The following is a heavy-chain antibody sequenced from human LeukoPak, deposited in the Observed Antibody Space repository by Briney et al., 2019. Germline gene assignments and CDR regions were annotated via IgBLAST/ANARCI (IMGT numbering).Heavy chain of an antibody. CDR2: IYYSGST. V-gene: IGHV4-39*01. CDR1: GFPFSSYS. Sequence: GSLRLSCAASGFPFSSYSMSWVRQPPGKGLEWIGSIYYSGSTYYNPSLKSRVTISVDTSKNQFSLKLSSVTAADSAVYYCARHDVPGSTSLTTFQYWGQGALVTVSS. J-gene: IGHJ1*01. CDR3: ARHDVPGSTSLTTFQY. D-gene: IGHD1-26*01.